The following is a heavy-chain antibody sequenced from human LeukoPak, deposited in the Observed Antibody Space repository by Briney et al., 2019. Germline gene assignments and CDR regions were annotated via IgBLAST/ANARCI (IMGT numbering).Heavy chain of an antibody. CDR1: GGSFSGYY. J-gene: IGHJ5*02. CDR2: INHSGST. V-gene: IGHV4-34*01. Sequence: SETLSLTCAVYGGSFSGYYWSWIRQPPGKGLEWIGEINHSGSTNSNPSLKSRVTISVDTSKNQFSLKLSSVTAADTAVYYCARGKGSMVRGVFNWFDPWGQGTLVTVSS. CDR3: ARGKGSMVRGVFNWFDP. D-gene: IGHD3-10*01.